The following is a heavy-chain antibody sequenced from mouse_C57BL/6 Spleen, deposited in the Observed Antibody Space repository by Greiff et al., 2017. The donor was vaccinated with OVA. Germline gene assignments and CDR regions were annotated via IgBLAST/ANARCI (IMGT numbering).Heavy chain of an antibody. Sequence: GGGLVQPKGSLKLSCAASGFSFNTYAMNWVRQAPGKGLEWVARIRSKSKNYATYYADSVKDRFTISRDDSESMLYLQMNNLKTEDTAMYYCVYSNYRDWGQGTSVTVSS. V-gene: IGHV10-1*01. CDR1: GFSFNTYA. J-gene: IGHJ4*01. D-gene: IGHD2-5*01. CDR2: IRSKSKNYAT. CDR3: VYSNYRD.